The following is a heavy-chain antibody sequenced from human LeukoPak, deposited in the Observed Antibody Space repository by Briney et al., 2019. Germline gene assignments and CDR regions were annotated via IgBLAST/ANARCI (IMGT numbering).Heavy chain of an antibody. CDR2: TDPSGDST. V-gene: IGHV1-46*01. J-gene: IGHJ4*02. D-gene: IGHD3-22*01. CDR3: ARLVSSGYEIDY. Sequence: ASVKVSCKASGGTFSSYAISWVRRAPGQGLEWMGVTDPSGDSTSYAQKFQGRVTMTRDTSTSTVYMELSSLKSEDTAVYYCARLVSSGYEIDYWGQGTLVTVSS. CDR1: GGTFSSYA.